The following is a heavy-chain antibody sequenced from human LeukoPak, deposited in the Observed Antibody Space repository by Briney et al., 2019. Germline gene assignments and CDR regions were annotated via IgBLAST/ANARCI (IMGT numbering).Heavy chain of an antibody. CDR1: GYTFTDYY. Sequence: ASVKVSCKASGYTFTDYYMHWVRQAPGQGLEWMGGINPDSGGTNYAQKFQGRVTMTRDTSISTAYMELSSPRSDDTSVYYCARRSGSDAFDIWGQGTMATVSS. CDR2: INPDSGGT. D-gene: IGHD3-3*01. CDR3: ARRSGSDAFDI. V-gene: IGHV1-2*02. J-gene: IGHJ3*02.